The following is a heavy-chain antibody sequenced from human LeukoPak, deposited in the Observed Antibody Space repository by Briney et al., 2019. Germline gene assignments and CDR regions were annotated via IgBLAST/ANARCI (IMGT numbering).Heavy chain of an antibody. V-gene: IGHV3-48*01. CDR3: AREIVRTPESSGYYSGAFDI. J-gene: IGHJ3*02. Sequence: GGSLRLSCAASGFTFSSYTMNWVRQPPGKGLEWVSNIGTSSTTIYYADSVKGRFTISRDNSKNTLYLQMNSLRAEDTAVYYCAREIVRTPESSGYYSGAFDIWGQGTMVTVSS. CDR1: GFTFSSYT. D-gene: IGHD3-22*01. CDR2: IGTSSTTI.